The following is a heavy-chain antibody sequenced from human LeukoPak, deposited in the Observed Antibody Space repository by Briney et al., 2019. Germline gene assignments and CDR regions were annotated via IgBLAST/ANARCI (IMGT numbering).Heavy chain of an antibody. CDR1: GFTFSSYG. CDR2: IRYDGSNK. D-gene: IGHD6-19*01. V-gene: IGHV3-30*02. Sequence: GGSLRLSCAASGFTFSSYGMHWVRQAPGKGLEWVAFIRYDGSNKYYADSVKGRFTISRDNSKNTLYLQMNSLRAEDTAVYYCAKDRRGDDSSGWYGAYWGQGTLVTVSS. J-gene: IGHJ4*02. CDR3: AKDRRGDDSSGWYGAY.